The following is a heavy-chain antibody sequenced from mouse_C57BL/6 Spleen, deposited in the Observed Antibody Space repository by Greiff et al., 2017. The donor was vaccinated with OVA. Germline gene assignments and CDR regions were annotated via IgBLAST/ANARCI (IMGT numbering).Heavy chain of an antibody. CDR3: ARPGDGYFDY. Sequence: EVKVVESGGGLVKPGGSLKLSCAASGFTFSSYTMSWVRQTPEKRLEWVATISGGGGNTYYPDSVKGRFTISRDNAKNTLYLQMSSLRSEDTALYYCARPGDGYFDYWGQGTTLTVSS. CDR2: ISGGGGNT. V-gene: IGHV5-9*01. D-gene: IGHD2-3*01. CDR1: GFTFSSYT. J-gene: IGHJ2*01.